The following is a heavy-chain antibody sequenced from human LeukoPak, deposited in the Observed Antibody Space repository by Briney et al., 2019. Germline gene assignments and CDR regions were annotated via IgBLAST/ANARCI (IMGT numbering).Heavy chain of an antibody. Sequence: SETLSLTCTVSGGSISSYYGSWIRKPPGKGLEWIGYIYYSGTTNYNPSLKSRVTISVDTSKNQFSLKLSSVTAADTAVYYCARDLGEDAFDIWGQGTMVTVSS. D-gene: IGHD3-16*01. J-gene: IGHJ3*02. CDR1: GGSISSYY. V-gene: IGHV4-59*01. CDR3: ARDLGEDAFDI. CDR2: IYYSGTT.